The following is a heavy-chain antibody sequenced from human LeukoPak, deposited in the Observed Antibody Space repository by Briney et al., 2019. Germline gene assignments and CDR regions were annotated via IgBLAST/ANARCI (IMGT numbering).Heavy chain of an antibody. Sequence: PGGSLRLSCAASGFTFTSFWMHWVRQAPGQGLVWVSRINNDGSGTSYADSVKGRFTISRDNAKNTLLLQMNSLRAEDTAVYYCARGNSFSYPDWGQGTLVTVSS. V-gene: IGHV3-74*01. CDR2: INNDGSGT. CDR3: ARGNSFSYPD. J-gene: IGHJ4*02. D-gene: IGHD3-16*02. CDR1: GFTFTSFW.